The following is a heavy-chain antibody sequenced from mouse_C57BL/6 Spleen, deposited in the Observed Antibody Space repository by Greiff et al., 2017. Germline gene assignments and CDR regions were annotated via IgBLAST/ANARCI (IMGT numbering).Heavy chain of an antibody. V-gene: IGHV1-15*01. CDR3: TREDYYYGTRYFDV. Sequence: VQLQESGAELVRPGASVTLSCKASGYTFTDYEMHWVKQTPVHGLEWIGAIDPETGGTAYNQKFKGKAILTADKSSSTAYMELRSLTSEDSAVYYCTREDYYYGTRYFDVWGTGTTVTVSS. CDR1: GYTFTDYE. J-gene: IGHJ1*03. CDR2: IDPETGGT. D-gene: IGHD1-1*01.